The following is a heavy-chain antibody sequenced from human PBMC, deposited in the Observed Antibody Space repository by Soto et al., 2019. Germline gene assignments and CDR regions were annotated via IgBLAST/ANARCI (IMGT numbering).Heavy chain of an antibody. V-gene: IGHV2-5*02. CDR2: IYWDDDD. Sequence: SGPTLVNPTQTLTLTCTFSGFSLTSLGETVGWIRQPPGKALEWLALIYWDDDDHYSPSLESRLAITKDDSKNQVVLTLTNMDPVDTATYYCVHTHLVRRAYDWDQGTLVTVSS. J-gene: IGHJ4*02. CDR3: VHTHLVRRAYD. CDR1: GFSLTSLGET. D-gene: IGHD4-17*01.